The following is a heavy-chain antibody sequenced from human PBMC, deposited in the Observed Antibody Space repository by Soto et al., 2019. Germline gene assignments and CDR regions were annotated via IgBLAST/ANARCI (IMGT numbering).Heavy chain of an antibody. J-gene: IGHJ4*02. CDR1: GGSISSGDYY. D-gene: IGHD2-15*01. CDR3: ARVGYCSGGSCFIFDY. V-gene: IGHV4-30-4*01. CDR2: IYYSGST. Sequence: PSETLSLTCTVSGGSISSGDYYWSWIRQPPGKGLEWIGYIYYSGSTYYNPSLKSRVTISVDTSKNQFSLKLSSVTAADTAVYYCARVGYCSGGSCFIFDYWGQGTLVTVSS.